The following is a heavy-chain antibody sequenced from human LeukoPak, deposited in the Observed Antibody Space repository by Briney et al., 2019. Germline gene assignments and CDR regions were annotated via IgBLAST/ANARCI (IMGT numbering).Heavy chain of an antibody. J-gene: IGHJ4*02. CDR3: ARHETMTPFDY. Sequence: GESLKISCKGSGYSFTIYWIGWVRQMPGKGLEWMGFIYPGDSDTRYSPSFQGQVSISADKSISTAYLQWSSLKASDTAMYYCARHETMTPFDYWGQGTLVTVSS. CDR2: IYPGDSDT. V-gene: IGHV5-51*01. D-gene: IGHD3-22*01. CDR1: GYSFTIYW.